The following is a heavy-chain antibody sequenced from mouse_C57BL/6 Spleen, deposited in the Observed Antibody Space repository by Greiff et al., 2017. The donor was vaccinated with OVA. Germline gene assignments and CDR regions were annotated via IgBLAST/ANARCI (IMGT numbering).Heavy chain of an antibody. D-gene: IGHD1-1*01. CDR3: ARYNYGSSYDYAMDY. J-gene: IGHJ4*01. Sequence: VQLQQSGPVLVKPGASVKMSCKASGYTFTDYYMNWVKQSHGKSLEWIGVINPYNGGTSYNQKFKGKATLTVEKSSSTAYMGLNSLTSEDSAVYYCARYNYGSSYDYAMDYWGQGTSVTVSS. V-gene: IGHV1-19*01. CDR1: GYTFTDYY. CDR2: INPYNGGT.